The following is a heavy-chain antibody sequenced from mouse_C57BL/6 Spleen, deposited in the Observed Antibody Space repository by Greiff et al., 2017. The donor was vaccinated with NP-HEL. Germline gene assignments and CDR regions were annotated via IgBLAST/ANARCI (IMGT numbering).Heavy chain of an antibody. V-gene: IGHV5-15*01. D-gene: IGHD1-1*01. Sequence: EVQGVESGGGLVQPGGSLKLSCAASGFTFSDYGMAWVRQAPRKGPEWVAFISNLAYSIYYADTVTGRFTISRENAKNTLYLEMSSLRSEDTAMYYCARRYGSTWYFDVWGTGTTVTVSS. CDR3: ARRYGSTWYFDV. CDR1: GFTFSDYG. J-gene: IGHJ1*03. CDR2: ISNLAYSI.